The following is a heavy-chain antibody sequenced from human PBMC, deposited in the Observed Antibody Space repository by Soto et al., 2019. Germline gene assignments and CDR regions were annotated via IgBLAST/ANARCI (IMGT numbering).Heavy chain of an antibody. Sequence: GGSLRLSCAASGFTFSSYAMSCVRQAPGKGLEWASAMSGSGGSTYYADSVKGRFTISRDKSKDTLYLQMNSLRAEDTAVYYGARERNYYYSSGYYTLGPGDFDPWGQGSLVTVSS. CDR1: GFTFSSYA. CDR3: ARERNYYYSSGYYTLGPGDFDP. CDR2: MSGSGGST. V-gene: IGHV3-23*01. J-gene: IGHJ5*02. D-gene: IGHD3-22*01.